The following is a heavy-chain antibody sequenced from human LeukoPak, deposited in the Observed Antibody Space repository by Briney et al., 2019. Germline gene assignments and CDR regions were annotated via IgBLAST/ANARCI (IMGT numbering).Heavy chain of an antibody. J-gene: IGHJ4*02. CDR1: GGSFSGYY. D-gene: IGHD3-3*01. Sequence: SETLSLTCAVYGGSFSGYYWSWIRQPPGKGLEWIGEINHSGSTNYNPSLKSRVTISVDTSKNQFSLKLSSVTAADTAVYYCARPPHYDFWNGSDYWGQGTLVTVSS. V-gene: IGHV4-34*01. CDR2: INHSGST. CDR3: ARPPHYDFWNGSDY.